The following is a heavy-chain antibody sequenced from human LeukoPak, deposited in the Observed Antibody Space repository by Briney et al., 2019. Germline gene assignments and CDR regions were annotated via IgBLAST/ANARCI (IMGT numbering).Heavy chain of an antibody. V-gene: IGHV3-30*18. Sequence: GGSLTLSCAASGFTFSNYGMHWVRQTPGKGLEWVAVISYDGSNKYYADSVKGRFTISRDNSKNTLYLQMNNLRAEDTAVYYCAKDPYYYDSSGYYDYWGQGTLVTVSS. CDR2: ISYDGSNK. J-gene: IGHJ4*02. CDR1: GFTFSNYG. D-gene: IGHD3-22*01. CDR3: AKDPYYYDSSGYYDY.